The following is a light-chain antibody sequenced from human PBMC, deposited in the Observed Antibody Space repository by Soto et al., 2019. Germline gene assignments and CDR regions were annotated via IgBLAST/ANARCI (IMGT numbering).Light chain of an antibody. Sequence: IVITHSPDSLSGSPGARCTINCKSKQSIFYISNNKNYLAWYQQKPGQAPRLLIYGVSSRATGIPARFSGSRSGTDFTLTISRLEPEDFAVYYCQQYGVSPTFGGGTKV. CDR3: QQYGVSPT. V-gene: IGKV4-1*01. CDR2: GVS. J-gene: IGKJ4*01. CDR1: QSIFYISNNKNY.